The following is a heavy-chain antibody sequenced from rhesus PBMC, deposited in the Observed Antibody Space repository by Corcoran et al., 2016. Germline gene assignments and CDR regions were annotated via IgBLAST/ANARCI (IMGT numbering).Heavy chain of an antibody. J-gene: IGHJ4*01. CDR2: IYWNDRK. Sequence: QVTLKESGPALVKPTQTLTLTCTFSGFSISTTGTGVGWISQPPGKALEWLASIYWNDRKYSWTSLMISLTISKVTSTNRVVLTMTYMAPVVTATYYCALVPESSSGWAWGYCGQGVLVTVSS. D-gene: IGHD6-31*01. CDR3: ALVPESSSGWAWGY. V-gene: IGHV2-95*01. CDR1: GFSISTTGTG.